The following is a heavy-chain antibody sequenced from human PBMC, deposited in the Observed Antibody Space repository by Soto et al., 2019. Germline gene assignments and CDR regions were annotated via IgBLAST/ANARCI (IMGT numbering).Heavy chain of an antibody. CDR1: GGSISSYY. CDR2: IYYSGST. J-gene: IGHJ4*02. CDR3: ARHAAEYCSSTSCSDFDY. Sequence: QVQLQESGPGLVKPSETLSLTCTVSGGSISSYYWSWIRQPPGKGLEWIGYIYYSGSTNYNPSLKSRVTISVDTSNNQFSLKLSSVSAADTAVYYCARHAAEYCSSTSCSDFDYWGQGTLVTVSS. V-gene: IGHV4-59*08. D-gene: IGHD2-2*01.